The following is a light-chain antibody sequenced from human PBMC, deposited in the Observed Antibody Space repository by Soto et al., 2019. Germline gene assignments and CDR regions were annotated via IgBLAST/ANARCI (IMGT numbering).Light chain of an antibody. CDR1: QSINAH. J-gene: IGKJ1*01. V-gene: IGKV3-15*01. CDR2: GAS. Sequence: EVVMTQSPATLSVSPGERVTLSCRASQSINAHLAWYQQKPGQAPRLLIHGASTRATGIPARFSGSGFGTEFILAINSLQSEDFAVYYCQQYKTWLWTFGQGTKVEI. CDR3: QQYKTWLWT.